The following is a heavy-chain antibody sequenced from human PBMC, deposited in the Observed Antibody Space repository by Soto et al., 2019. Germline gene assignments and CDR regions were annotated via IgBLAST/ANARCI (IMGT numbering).Heavy chain of an antibody. V-gene: IGHV4-59*01. CDR3: ARRYGSAFDI. D-gene: IGHD3-10*01. Sequence: QVQLQESGPGLVKPSETLSLTCTVSGGSISSYYWSWIRQPPGKGLEWIGYIYYSGSTNYNPSLKCRVTIPVDTSKNQFALKLSSVTAADKAVYYCARRYGSAFDIWGQGTMVTVSS. CDR1: GGSISSYY. J-gene: IGHJ3*02. CDR2: IYYSGST.